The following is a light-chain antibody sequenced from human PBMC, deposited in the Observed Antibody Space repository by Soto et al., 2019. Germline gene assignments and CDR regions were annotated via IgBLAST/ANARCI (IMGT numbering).Light chain of an antibody. CDR2: DAS. CDR3: QQRSKWRT. CDR1: QSVSGY. J-gene: IGKJ1*01. V-gene: IGKV3-11*01. Sequence: EIVLTQSPAPLSLSPRDSATLSCRASQSVSGYLAWYQQKPGQAPRLLIYDASKRATGIPARFSGSGFGTDYTLTISSLEPEDFAVYYCQQRSKWRTFGQGTKVDIK.